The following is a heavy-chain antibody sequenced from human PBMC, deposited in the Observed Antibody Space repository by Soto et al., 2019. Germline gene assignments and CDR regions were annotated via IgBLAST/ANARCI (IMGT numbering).Heavy chain of an antibody. CDR1: GGTFSSYA. CDR2: IIPIFGTA. V-gene: IGHV1-69*01. J-gene: IGHJ4*02. CDR3: ATVWGSYRTFDY. Sequence: QVKLVQSGAEVKKPGSSVKVSCKASGGTFSSYAISWVRQAPGQGLEWMGGIIPIFGTANYAQKFQGRVTITADESTRTAYMELSSLRSEDTAVYHCATVWGSYRTFDYWGQGTLVAVSS. D-gene: IGHD3-16*02.